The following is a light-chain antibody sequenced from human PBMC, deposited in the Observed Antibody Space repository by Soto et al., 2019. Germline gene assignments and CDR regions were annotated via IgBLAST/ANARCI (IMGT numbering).Light chain of an antibody. CDR2: AAS. Sequence: DIQMTQSPSSLSASVGDGVTITCRASQVISNYLAWYQQIPGKVPKLLISAASTLQSGVPSRFSGSGSGTDFTLTIISLQPEDVATYYCQKYTNVPTFGGGTKVEIK. CDR3: QKYTNVPT. V-gene: IGKV1-27*01. CDR1: QVISNY. J-gene: IGKJ4*01.